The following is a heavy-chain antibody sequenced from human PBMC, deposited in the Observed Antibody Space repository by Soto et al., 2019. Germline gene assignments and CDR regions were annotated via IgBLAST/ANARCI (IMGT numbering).Heavy chain of an antibody. V-gene: IGHV4-31*03. D-gene: IGHD2-21*02. CDR2: IYYSGST. Sequence: LSLTCTLSGGFISSGGYCWSCMRQHPGKGLEWNGYIYYSGSTYYTPSLKSRVTISVDTSKNQFSLKLSYVTAADTAVYYCARETRKAARPDCYHFDYWGQGTLVTVSS. CDR1: GGFISSGGYC. J-gene: IGHJ4*02. CDR3: ARETRKAARPDCYHFDY.